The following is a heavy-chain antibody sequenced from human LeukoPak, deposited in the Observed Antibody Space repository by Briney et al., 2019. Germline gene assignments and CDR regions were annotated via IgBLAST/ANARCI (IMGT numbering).Heavy chain of an antibody. CDR2: IIPIFSTA. J-gene: IGHJ6*02. CDR3: ARGDYNSHYNMDV. D-gene: IGHD3-22*01. CDR1: GGTFNNYA. Sequence: SVKVSCKASGGTFNNYAISWVRQAPGQGLEWMGGIIPIFSTANYAQKFQGRVTIIADESTTTAYMELSSRRSEDTADYYCARGDYNSHYNMDVWGQGTTVIVSS. V-gene: IGHV1-69*13.